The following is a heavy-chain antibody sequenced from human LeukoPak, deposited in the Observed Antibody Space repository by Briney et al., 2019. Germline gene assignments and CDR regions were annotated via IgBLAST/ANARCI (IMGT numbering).Heavy chain of an antibody. Sequence: PGGSLRLSCAASEFTFSNYAMNWVRQAPGKGLEWVSGISGGGGSTYYADSVKGRFTISRDNTKNSLYLQMNSLRAEDTAVYYCARSRGAGPGAYFDYWGQGTLVTVSS. CDR3: ARSRGAGPGAYFDY. D-gene: IGHD6-19*01. CDR2: ISGGGGST. V-gene: IGHV3-23*01. J-gene: IGHJ4*02. CDR1: EFTFSNYA.